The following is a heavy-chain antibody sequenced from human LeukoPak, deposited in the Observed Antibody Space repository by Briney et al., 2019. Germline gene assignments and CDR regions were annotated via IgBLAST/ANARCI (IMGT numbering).Heavy chain of an antibody. CDR3: ARWGGYSSGDAFDI. V-gene: IGHV3-30-3*01. CDR2: ISYDGSNK. Sequence: GGSLRLSCAASGFTFSSYAMYWVRQAPGKGLEWVAVISYDGSNKYYADSVKGRFTISRDNSKNTLSLQMNSLRTEDTAVYYCARWGGYSSGDAFDIWGQGTMVTVS. D-gene: IGHD5-18*01. CDR1: GFTFSSYA. J-gene: IGHJ3*02.